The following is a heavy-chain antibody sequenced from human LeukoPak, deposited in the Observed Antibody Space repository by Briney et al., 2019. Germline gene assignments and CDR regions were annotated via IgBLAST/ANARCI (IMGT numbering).Heavy chain of an antibody. CDR1: GDS. Sequence: SQTLSLTCAISGDSRQSPSRGLEWLGRTYYMSNWYNYYAVSVKSRLIINPDTSKNQFSLHLNFVTPEDTAVYYCARADMIRERQFDAFDIWGQGTMVTVSS. CDR3: ARADMIRERQFDAFDI. CDR2: TYYMSNWYN. D-gene: IGHD3-10*01. J-gene: IGHJ3*02. V-gene: IGHV6-1*01.